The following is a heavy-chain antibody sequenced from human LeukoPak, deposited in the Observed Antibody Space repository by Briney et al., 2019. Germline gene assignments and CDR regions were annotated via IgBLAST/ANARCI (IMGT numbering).Heavy chain of an antibody. CDR2: IIPIFGTA. Sequence: GASVKVSCKASVGTFSSYAISWVRQAPGRGLEWMGGIIPIFGTANYAQKFQGRVTITTDESTSTAYMELSSLRSEGTAVYYCARMSVLRPHIAAAGNYYYYYMDVWGKGTTVTVSS. CDR3: ARMSVLRPHIAAAGNYYYYYMDV. V-gene: IGHV1-69*05. J-gene: IGHJ6*03. CDR1: VGTFSSYA. D-gene: IGHD6-13*01.